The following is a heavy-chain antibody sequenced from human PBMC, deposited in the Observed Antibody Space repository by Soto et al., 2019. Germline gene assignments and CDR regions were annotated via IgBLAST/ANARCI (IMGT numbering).Heavy chain of an antibody. D-gene: IGHD3-3*01. CDR2: INAGNGNT. CDR3: ARADCTIFGVGKRAPRDY. J-gene: IGHJ4*02. V-gene: IGHV1-3*01. Sequence: GASVKVACKASGYTFTSYAMHWVRQAPGQRLEWMGWINAGNGNTKYSQKFQGRVTITRDTSASTAYMELSSLRSEDTAVYYCARADCTIFGVGKRAPRDYWSLGTSVTVSS. CDR1: GYTFTSYA.